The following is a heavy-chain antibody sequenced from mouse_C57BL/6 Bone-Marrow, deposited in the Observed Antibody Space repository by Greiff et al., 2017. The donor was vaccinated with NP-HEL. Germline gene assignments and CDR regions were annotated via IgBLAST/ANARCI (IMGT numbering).Heavy chain of an antibody. CDR1: GYTFTDHT. V-gene: IGHV1-78*01. CDR2: IYPRDGST. D-gene: IGHD1-1*01. J-gene: IGHJ3*01. CDR3: AAHYGSSLAWFAY. Sequence: VQLQQSDAELVKPGASVKISCKVSGYTFTDHTIHWMKQRPEQGLEWIGYIYPRDGSTKYNEKFKGKATLTADKSSSTAYMQLNSLTSEDSAVYFCAAHYGSSLAWFAYWGQGTLVTVSA.